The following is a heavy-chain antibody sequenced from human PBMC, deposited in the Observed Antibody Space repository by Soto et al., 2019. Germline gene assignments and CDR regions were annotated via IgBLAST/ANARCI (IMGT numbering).Heavy chain of an antibody. CDR3: TRDASRDSSARGWFDP. Sequence: GGSLRLSCAASGFTFYNFAMHWVRQAPGKGLEWVAALSASGGSIFYADSGKGRFTISRGNAKNSLHLQMNSLRAEDTAVYYCTRDASRDSSARGWFDPWGPGTLVTVSS. D-gene: IGHD6-13*01. V-gene: IGHV3-23*01. CDR1: GFTFYNFA. J-gene: IGHJ5*02. CDR2: LSASGGSI.